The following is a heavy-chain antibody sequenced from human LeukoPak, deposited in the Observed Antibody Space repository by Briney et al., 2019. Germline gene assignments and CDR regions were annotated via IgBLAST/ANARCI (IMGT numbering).Heavy chain of an antibody. D-gene: IGHD3-22*01. CDR3: ARASGGDGSGYSFDY. J-gene: IGHJ4*02. Sequence: GGSLRLSCAASGFTFDDYGLSWVRQRPGKGLEWVSGINWSGASTGHADSVKGRFTIYRDNAKNSLYLQINSLRTEDTALYYCARASGGDGSGYSFDYWGQGTLVTVSS. CDR1: GFTFDDYG. V-gene: IGHV3-20*04. CDR2: INWSGAST.